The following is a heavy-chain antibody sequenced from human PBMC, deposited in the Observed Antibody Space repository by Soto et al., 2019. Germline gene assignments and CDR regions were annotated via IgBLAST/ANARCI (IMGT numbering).Heavy chain of an antibody. J-gene: IGHJ4*02. D-gene: IGHD3-16*01. CDR2: IIPVFGTT. V-gene: IGHV1-69*01. Sequence: QEQLVQSGAEVKTPGSSVKVSCKDSGGLFSSFAISWVRQAPGQGLEWMGGIIPVFGTTNYAQKFQGRVTRSADESTNTAYMELSSLTSDDTAMYYCARGGGPYVWFNEFWGQGTQVTVSS. CDR1: GGLFSSFA. CDR3: ARGGGPYVWFNEF.